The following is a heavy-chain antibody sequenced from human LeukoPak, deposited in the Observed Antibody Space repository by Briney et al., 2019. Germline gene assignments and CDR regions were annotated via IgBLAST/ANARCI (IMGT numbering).Heavy chain of an antibody. CDR3: ATLGVLLIYATFDY. CDR2: ISGDGSTR. J-gene: IGHJ4*02. D-gene: IGHD2-8*01. Sequence: TGGSLRLSCTASGFIFSSYEMNWVRKAPGKGLEWVSYISGDGSTRSYADSVRGRFTISRDNAQNSLYLQMNSLRAEDTAVYYCATLGVLLIYATFDYWGQGTLVTVSS. CDR1: GFIFSSYE. V-gene: IGHV3-48*03.